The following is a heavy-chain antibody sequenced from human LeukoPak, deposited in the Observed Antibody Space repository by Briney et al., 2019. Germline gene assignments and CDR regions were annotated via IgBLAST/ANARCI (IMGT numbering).Heavy chain of an antibody. V-gene: IGHV3-7*01. CDR2: IRQDGGEN. D-gene: IGHD3-10*01. CDR3: ASFPYYGSGSYSPSSDY. Sequence: GGSLRLSCVASGFTFSDFWMSWVRQAPGMGLEWVGNIRQDGGENYYVDSVKGRFTISRDNAKKSLYLQMNSLRVEDTAVYYCASFPYYGSGSYSPSSDYWGQGTLVTVSS. CDR1: GFTFSDFW. J-gene: IGHJ4*02.